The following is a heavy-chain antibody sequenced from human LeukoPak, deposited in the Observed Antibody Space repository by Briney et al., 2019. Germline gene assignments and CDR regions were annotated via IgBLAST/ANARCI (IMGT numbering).Heavy chain of an antibody. CDR2: INTNTGNP. CDR3: ARGLSGSYYSPPSF. CDR1: GYTFTSYA. J-gene: IGHJ3*01. V-gene: IGHV7-4-1*02. Sequence: GASVKVPCKASGYTFTSYAMNWVRQAPGQGLEWMGWINTNTGNPTYAQGFTGRFVFSLDTSVSTAYLQISSLKAEDTAVYYCARGLSGSYYSPPSFWGQGTMVTVSS. D-gene: IGHD1-26*01.